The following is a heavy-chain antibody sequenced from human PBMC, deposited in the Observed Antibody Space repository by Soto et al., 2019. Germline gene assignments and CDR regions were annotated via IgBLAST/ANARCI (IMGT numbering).Heavy chain of an antibody. Sequence: QARLVQSGAEVRKPGSSVKVSCKVTGGTSTRYAINWVRQAPGQRLEGMGGIVPMFGTSKYAQTLQGRVTITADTSTNIAYMELRSLRSEDTAVYYCNRGSEYEFWRGYLWGQGTLVSVSS. CDR2: IVPMFGTS. CDR3: NRGSEYEFWRGYL. D-gene: IGHD3-3*01. V-gene: IGHV1-69*06. CDR1: GGTSTRYA. J-gene: IGHJ4*02.